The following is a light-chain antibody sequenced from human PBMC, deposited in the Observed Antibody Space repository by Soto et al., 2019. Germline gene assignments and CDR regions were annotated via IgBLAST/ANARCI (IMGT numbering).Light chain of an antibody. CDR2: DNN. J-gene: IGLJ3*02. CDR3: ATWDSALSAGV. V-gene: IGLV1-51*01. Sequence: QSVLRQPPSMSAAPGQMVAISCSGTSSNIGDNSVSWYQHFPGTAPKVLIYDNNRRPSGIPDRFSGSKSGTSATLTIIGLQTGDEADYYCATWDSALSAGVFGGGTKLTVL. CDR1: SSNIGDNS.